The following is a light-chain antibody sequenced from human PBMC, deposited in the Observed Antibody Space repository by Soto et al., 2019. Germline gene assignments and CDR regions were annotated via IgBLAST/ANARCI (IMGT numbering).Light chain of an antibody. CDR1: QGISSY. V-gene: IGKV1-8*01. CDR3: QQYYSYPLT. CDR2: AAS. J-gene: IGKJ4*01. Sequence: AIRMTQSPSSFSASTGDIVTITCRASQGISSYLAWYQQKPGKAPKLLIYAASTLQSGVTSRFSGSGSGTDFTLTISCLQSEDFATYYCQQYYSYPLTFGGGTKVEIK.